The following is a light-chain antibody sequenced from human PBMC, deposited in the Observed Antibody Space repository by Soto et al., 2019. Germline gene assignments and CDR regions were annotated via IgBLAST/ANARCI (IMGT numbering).Light chain of an antibody. CDR3: QQCHKWPRIT. CDR2: GAS. J-gene: IGKJ5*01. V-gene: IGKV3-15*01. Sequence: EIVMTQSPATLSVSPGEGATLSCRASENVDTNLAWYQHKPGQAPRLLLYGASTRAAGVPARFSGSGSGTEFTLTISSLESEDVAVYYCQQCHKWPRITFGPGTRLEIK. CDR1: ENVDTN.